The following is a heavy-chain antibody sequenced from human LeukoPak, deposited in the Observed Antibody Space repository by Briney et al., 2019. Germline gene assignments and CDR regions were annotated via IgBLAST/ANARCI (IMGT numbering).Heavy chain of an antibody. J-gene: IGHJ4*02. V-gene: IGHV4-31*11. CDR1: GGSFSGYY. CDR3: ARATREMATIKISNYLNS. D-gene: IGHD5-24*01. Sequence: SETLSLTCAVYGGSFSGYYWSWIRQHPGKGLEWIGYIYYSGNTYYNPSLRSRVTISVDTSKNQFSLKLTSVTAADTAVYYCARATREMATIKISNYLNSWGQGTLVTVSS. CDR2: IYYSGNT.